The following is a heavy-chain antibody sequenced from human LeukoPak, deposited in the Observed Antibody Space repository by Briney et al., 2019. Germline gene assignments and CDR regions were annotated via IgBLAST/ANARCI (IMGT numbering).Heavy chain of an antibody. J-gene: IGHJ4*02. V-gene: IGHV3-23*01. CDR1: GFIFSNYA. D-gene: IGHD4-17*01. Sequence: GGSLRLSCAASGFIFSNYAMTWVRQAPGKGLAWVSSSGSTTDYSDSVKGRFTISRDNSKNTLYLQMNSLRADDTAVYYCTRDSSYGDYSTAFDYWGQGALVTVSS. CDR2: SGSTT. CDR3: TRDSSYGDYSTAFDY.